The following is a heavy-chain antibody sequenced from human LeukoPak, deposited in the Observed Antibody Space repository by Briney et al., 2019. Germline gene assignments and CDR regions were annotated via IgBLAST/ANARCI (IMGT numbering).Heavy chain of an antibody. D-gene: IGHD2-2*01. J-gene: IGHJ5*02. V-gene: IGHV1-2*02. CDR1: GYTFAGYY. Sequence: EASVKVSCKASGYTFAGYYIHWVRQAPGQGLEWMGWINANNGDTNYAQKFQGRVTMTRDTSISTAYIDLSRLTSDDTAVYYCAKGLSTGWFDPWGQGSRVTVSS. CDR2: INANNGDT. CDR3: AKGLSTGWFDP.